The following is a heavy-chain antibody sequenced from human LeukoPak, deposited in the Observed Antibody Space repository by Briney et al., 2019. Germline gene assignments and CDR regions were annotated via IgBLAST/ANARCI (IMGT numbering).Heavy chain of an antibody. CDR3: AKSGYYDSSGYLC. Sequence: GGSLRLSCAASGFTFSSYAMSWVRQAPGKGLEWVSAISGSGGRTYYADSVKGRFTISRDNSKNTLYLQMNSLRAEDTAVYYCAKSGYYDSSGYLCWGQGTLVTVSS. CDR1: GFTFSSYA. V-gene: IGHV3-23*01. J-gene: IGHJ4*02. D-gene: IGHD3-22*01. CDR2: ISGSGGRT.